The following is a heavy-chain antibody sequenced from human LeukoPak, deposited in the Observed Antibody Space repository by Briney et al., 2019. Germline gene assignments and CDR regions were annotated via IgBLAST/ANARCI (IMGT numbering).Heavy chain of an antibody. V-gene: IGHV3-7*01. CDR2: IKQDGSEK. CDR1: GFTFSSYW. D-gene: IGHD3-3*01. J-gene: IGHJ6*02. Sequence: PGGSLRLSCAASGFTFSSYWMSWVRQAPGKGLEWVANIKQDGSEKYYVDSVKGRFTISRDNAKNSLYLQMNSLRAEDTAVYYCAREEHYDFWSGYYYYYGMDVWGHGTTVTVSS. CDR3: AREEHYDFWSGYYYYYGMDV.